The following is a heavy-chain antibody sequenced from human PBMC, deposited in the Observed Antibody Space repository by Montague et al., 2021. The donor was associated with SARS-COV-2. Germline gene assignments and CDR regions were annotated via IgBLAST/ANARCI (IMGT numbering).Heavy chain of an antibody. Sequence: SETLSLTCAVYGTSFSGYYWTWIRQPPGKGLEWIGEINHGGSTNYSPSLKSRLTISADTSKNQFSLKLTSVAAADTAVYYCARLRDGVVPSPILGVGAYYCYYDMDVWGRGTTVTVSS. V-gene: IGHV4-34*01. CDR1: GTSFSGYY. CDR3: ARLRDGVVPSPILGVGAYYCYYDMDV. CDR2: INHGGST. J-gene: IGHJ6*01. D-gene: IGHD3-10*01.